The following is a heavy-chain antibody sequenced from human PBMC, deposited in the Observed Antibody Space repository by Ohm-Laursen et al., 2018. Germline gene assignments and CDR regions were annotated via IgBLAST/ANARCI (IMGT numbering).Heavy chain of an antibody. V-gene: IGHV4-61*08. CDR1: GASVTSGGYY. D-gene: IGHD3-16*01. CDR2: IYYGGSS. J-gene: IGHJ4*02. CDR3: AREIMSSAYYYDT. Sequence: ETLSLTCTVSGASVTSGGYYWSWIRQSPGKELEWIGYIYYGGSSNYKSSLKSRVTVSVDTSKNQFSLKLSSVTAADTAVYYCAREIMSSAYYYDTWGQGTLVTVSS.